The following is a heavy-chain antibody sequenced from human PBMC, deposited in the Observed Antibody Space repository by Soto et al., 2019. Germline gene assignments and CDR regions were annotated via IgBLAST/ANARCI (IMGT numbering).Heavy chain of an antibody. CDR1: GYTFTSYD. J-gene: IGHJ5*02. Sequence: GASVKVSCKASGYTFTSYDINWVRQATGQGLEWMGWMNPNSGNTGYAQKFQGRVTMTRNTSISTAYMELSSLRSEDTAVYYCVREGYSSSSGSRVNWLDPWGQGTLVTVSS. V-gene: IGHV1-8*01. D-gene: IGHD6-6*01. CDR3: VREGYSSSSGSRVNWLDP. CDR2: MNPNSGNT.